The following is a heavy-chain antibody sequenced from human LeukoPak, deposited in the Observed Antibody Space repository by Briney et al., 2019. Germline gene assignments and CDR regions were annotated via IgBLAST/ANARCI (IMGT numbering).Heavy chain of an antibody. CDR2: IFSRGGA. J-gene: IGHJ4*02. Sequence: SETLSLTCAVSGGSITGFFWTWIRQPAGEGLQYIGRIFSRGGANYNPSLQSRVAMSVDTSQNLFSLKLTSVTAADTAVYFCARVATPDVSSPLDFWGQGILVTVST. D-gene: IGHD6-19*01. CDR1: GGSITGFF. V-gene: IGHV4-4*07. CDR3: ARVATPDVSSPLDF.